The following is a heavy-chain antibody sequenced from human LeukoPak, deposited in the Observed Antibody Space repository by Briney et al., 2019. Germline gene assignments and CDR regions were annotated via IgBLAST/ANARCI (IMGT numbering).Heavy chain of an antibody. CDR3: AGGIAARPQQLAKDY. D-gene: IGHD6-6*01. CDR1: GFTFSSYS. CDR2: ISSSSSYI. J-gene: IGHJ4*02. Sequence: PGGSLRLSCAASGFTFSSYSMNWVRQAPGKGLEWVSSISSSSSYIYYADSVKGRFTISRDNAKNSLYLQMNSLRAEDTAVYYCAGGIAARPQQLAKDYWGQGTLVTVPS. V-gene: IGHV3-21*01.